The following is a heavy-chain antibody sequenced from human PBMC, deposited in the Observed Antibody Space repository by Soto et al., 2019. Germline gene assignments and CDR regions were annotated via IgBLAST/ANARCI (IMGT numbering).Heavy chain of an antibody. CDR1: GYSFTSYW. Sequence: PGESLKISCKGSGYSFTSYWISWVRQMPGKGLEWMGRIDPSDSYTNYSPSFQGHVTISADKSISTAYLQWSSLKASDTAMYYCARETTVTTNYYGMDVWGQGTTVTVSS. J-gene: IGHJ6*02. CDR3: ARETTVTTNYYGMDV. CDR2: IDPSDSYT. V-gene: IGHV5-10-1*01. D-gene: IGHD4-17*01.